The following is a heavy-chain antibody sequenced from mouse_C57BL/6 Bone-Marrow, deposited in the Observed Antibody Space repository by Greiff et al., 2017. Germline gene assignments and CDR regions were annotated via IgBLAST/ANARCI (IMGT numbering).Heavy chain of an antibody. V-gene: IGHV1-69*01. J-gene: IGHJ2*01. CDR3: ARRGKGKPYFDY. Sequence: QVQLQQPGAELVMPGASVKLSCKASGYTFTSYWMHWVKQRPGQGLEWIGEIDPSDSYTNSNQKFKGKSTLTVDKSSSTAYMQPSSLTSEVTAVYYCARRGKGKPYFDYWGQGTTLTVSS. CDR1: GYTFTSYW. CDR2: IDPSDSYT. D-gene: IGHD2-1*01.